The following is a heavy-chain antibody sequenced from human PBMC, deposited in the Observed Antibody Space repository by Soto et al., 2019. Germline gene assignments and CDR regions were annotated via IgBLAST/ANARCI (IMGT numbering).Heavy chain of an antibody. Sequence: GGSLRLSCAASGFTFSSYGMHWVRQAPGKGLEWVAVISYDGSNKYYADSVKGRFTISRDNSKNTLYLQMNSLRAEDTAVYYCWVVTLHGPDDYWGQGTLVTVSS. J-gene: IGHJ4*02. D-gene: IGHD2-21*02. CDR3: WVVTLHGPDDY. V-gene: IGHV3-30*03. CDR1: GFTFSSYG. CDR2: ISYDGSNK.